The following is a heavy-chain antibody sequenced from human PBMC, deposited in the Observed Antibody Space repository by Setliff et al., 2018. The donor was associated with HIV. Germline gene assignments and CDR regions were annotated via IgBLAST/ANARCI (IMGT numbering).Heavy chain of an antibody. J-gene: IGHJ4*02. CDR3: ARSSYYDVNSPFDY. Sequence: ASVKVSCKASGYTFTSYNINWVRQATGQGLEWVQQATGQGLEWMGWMNPNSGNTDYAQKFQGRVTITRNTSISTAYMELSSLRSEDTAVYYCARSSYYDVNSPFDYWGQGTRVTVSS. CDR2: MNPNSGNT. CDR1: GYTFTSYN. D-gene: IGHD3-16*01. V-gene: IGHV1-8*03.